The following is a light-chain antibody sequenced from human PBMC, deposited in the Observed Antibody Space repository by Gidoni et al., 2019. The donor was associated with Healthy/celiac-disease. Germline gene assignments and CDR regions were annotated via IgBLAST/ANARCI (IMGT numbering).Light chain of an antibody. J-gene: IGLJ2*01. V-gene: IGLV3-1*01. CDR2: QDS. CDR3: QAWDSSTVV. Sequence: SYELTQPPSVSVSPGQTASITCSGDKLGDKYACWYHKKPGQSPVLVIYQDSKRPSGIPERFSGSNSGNTATLTISWTQAMDEADYYCQAWDSSTVVFGGGTKLTVL. CDR1: KLGDKY.